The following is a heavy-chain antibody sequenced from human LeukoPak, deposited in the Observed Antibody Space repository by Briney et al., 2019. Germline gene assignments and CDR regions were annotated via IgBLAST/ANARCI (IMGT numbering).Heavy chain of an antibody. J-gene: IGHJ5*02. CDR2: IYTSGST. CDR3: ARVEYYYDSSGYYGWFDP. V-gene: IGHV4-4*07. Sequence: PETLSLTCTVSGGSISSYYWSWIRQPAGKDLEWIGRIYTSGSTNYNPSLKSRVTMSVDTSKNQFSLKLSSVTAADTAVYYCARVEYYYDSSGYYGWFDPWGQGTLVTVSS. CDR1: GGSISSYY. D-gene: IGHD3-22*01.